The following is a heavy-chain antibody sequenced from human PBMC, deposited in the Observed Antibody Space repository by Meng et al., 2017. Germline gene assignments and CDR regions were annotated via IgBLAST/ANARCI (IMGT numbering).Heavy chain of an antibody. J-gene: IGHJ5*02. CDR1: GGSISSGSYY. D-gene: IGHD2-2*01. Sequence: SCTVSGGSISSGSYYWSWIRQPAGKGLEWIGRIYTSGSTNYNPSLKSRVTISVDTSKNQFSLKLSSVTAADTAVYYCARVPVGSSWFDPWGQGTLVTVSS. CDR3: ARVPVGSSWFDP. CDR2: IYTSGST. V-gene: IGHV4-61*02.